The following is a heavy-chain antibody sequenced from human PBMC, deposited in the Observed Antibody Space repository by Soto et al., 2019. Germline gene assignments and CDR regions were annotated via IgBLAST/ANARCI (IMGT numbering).Heavy chain of an antibody. V-gene: IGHV1-3*02. CDR1: GSTFRSHG. CDR2: SNGGNGFT. D-gene: IGHD4-17*01. Sequence: QVQLVQSGAEVRTPGASVKISCKASGSTFRSHGVQWVRQAPGQRLEWVGWSNGGNGFTKYSQAFQDRVTITRDKAASTIYMEIHSLTSDDAAVYYCARLSYSDALDVWGQGTTVTVSS. CDR3: ARLSYSDALDV. J-gene: IGHJ6*02.